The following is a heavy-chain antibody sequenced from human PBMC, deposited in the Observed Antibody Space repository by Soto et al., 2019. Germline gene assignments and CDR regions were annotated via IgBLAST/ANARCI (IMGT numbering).Heavy chain of an antibody. Sequence: ETLSLTCAVYGASCSGYYWSWIRPPPGKGLEWIGEINHSGSTNYNPSLKSRVTISVDTSKNQFSLKLSSVTAADTAVYYCARRRYSSGWKDYYYYGMDVWGQGTTVTVSS. V-gene: IGHV4-34*01. CDR1: GASCSGYY. CDR2: INHSGST. CDR3: ARRRYSSGWKDYYYYGMDV. D-gene: IGHD6-19*01. J-gene: IGHJ6*02.